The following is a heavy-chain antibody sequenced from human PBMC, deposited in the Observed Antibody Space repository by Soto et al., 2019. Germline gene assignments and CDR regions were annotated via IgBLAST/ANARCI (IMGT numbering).Heavy chain of an antibody. CDR1: GYSFSKYW. CDR3: ARHGNGYCSGGSCSHGAYYYYYYGMDV. V-gene: IGHV5-51*01. J-gene: IGHJ6*02. D-gene: IGHD2-15*01. Sequence: PGESLKISCEGFGYSFSKYWIGWLRQMPWKCLEWIWIIYPGDSDTRYSPSFQGQVTITADKSISTAYLQRSSLKASDTAMYYCARHGNGYCSGGSCSHGAYYYYYYGMDVWGQGTTVTVSS. CDR2: IYPGDSDT.